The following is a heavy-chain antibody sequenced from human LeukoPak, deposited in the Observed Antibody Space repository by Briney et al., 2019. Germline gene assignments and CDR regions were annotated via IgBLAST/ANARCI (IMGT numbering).Heavy chain of an antibody. CDR3: ARESGFRGDAFDI. D-gene: IGHD3-10*01. J-gene: IGHJ3*02. Sequence: GGSLRLSCAASGFTFDDSGMSWVRQAPGKGLEWVSYISSSGSTIYYADSVKGRFTISRDNAKNSLYLQMNSLRAEDTAVYYCARESGFRGDAFDIWGQGTMVTVSS. V-gene: IGHV3-48*03. CDR1: GFTFDDSG. CDR2: ISSSGSTI.